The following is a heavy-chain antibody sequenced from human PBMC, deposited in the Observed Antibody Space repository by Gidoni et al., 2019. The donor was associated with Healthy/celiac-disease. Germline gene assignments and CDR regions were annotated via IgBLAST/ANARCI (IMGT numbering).Heavy chain of an antibody. CDR2: ISSSSSYT. CDR3: ARDLCYAGGATRLGGTCDAFDI. D-gene: IGHD1-26*01. CDR1: GFPFSDYY. J-gene: IGHJ3*02. Sequence: QVQLVESGGGLVKPGGSLRLSCAASGFPFSDYYLSWIRQAPGKGLEWVSYISSSSSYTNYADSVKGRFTISRDNAKNSLYLQMNSLRAEDTAVYYCARDLCYAGGATRLGGTCDAFDIWGQGTMVTVSS. V-gene: IGHV3-11*05.